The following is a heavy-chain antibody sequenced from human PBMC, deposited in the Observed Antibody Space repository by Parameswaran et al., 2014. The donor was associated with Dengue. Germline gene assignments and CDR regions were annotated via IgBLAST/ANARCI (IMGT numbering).Heavy chain of an antibody. D-gene: IGHD3-10*01. V-gene: IGHV3-30*18. J-gene: IGHJ6*02. Sequence: VRQAPGKGLEWVAVISYDGSNKYYADSVKGRFTISRDNSKNTLYLQMNSLRAEDTAVYNCAKDRGQSQIFYYYGMDVWGQGTTVTVSS. CDR3: AKDRGQSQIFYYYGMDV. CDR2: ISYDGSNK.